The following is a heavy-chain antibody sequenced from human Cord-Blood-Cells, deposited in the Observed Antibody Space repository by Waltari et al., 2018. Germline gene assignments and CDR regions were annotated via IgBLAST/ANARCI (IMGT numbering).Heavy chain of an antibody. J-gene: IGHJ4*02. V-gene: IGHV4-34*01. Sequence: VQPQQWGAGLLKPSETLSLTCAVYGGSFSGYYWSWIRQPAGKGLEWIGEINHSGSTIYNPSLKSRVTISVDMSMNQFSLKLSSVTAADTAVYYCARVLYGSGRYYQSQVSYYFDYWGQGTLVTVSS. CDR2: INHSGST. CDR3: ARVLYGSGRYYQSQVSYYFDY. CDR1: GGSFSGYY. D-gene: IGHD3-10*01.